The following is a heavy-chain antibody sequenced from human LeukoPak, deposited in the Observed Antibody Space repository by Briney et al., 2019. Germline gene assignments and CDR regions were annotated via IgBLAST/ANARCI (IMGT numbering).Heavy chain of an antibody. J-gene: IGHJ4*02. CDR1: GFTFSSYS. CDR2: ISSSSSYI. D-gene: IGHD3-22*01. CDR3: ARYYSGYYFDY. V-gene: IGHV3-21*01. Sequence: GGSLRLSCAASGFTFSSYSMNWVRQAPGKGLEWVSSISSSSSYIYYADSVKGRFTISRDNAKNSLYLQMNSLRAEDTAEYYCARYYSGYYFDYWGQGTLVTVSS.